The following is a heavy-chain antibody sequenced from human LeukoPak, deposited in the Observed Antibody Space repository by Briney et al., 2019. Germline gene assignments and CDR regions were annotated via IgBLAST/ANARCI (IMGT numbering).Heavy chain of an antibody. Sequence: PGGSLRLSCAASGFTFISYAMSWVRQAPGKGLECVSAISGSGGSTYYADSVKGRFTISRDNSKNTLYLQMNSLRAEDTAVYYCARSARTRGHQDYWGQGSLVTVSS. CDR1: GFTFISYA. V-gene: IGHV3-23*01. CDR3: ARSARTRGHQDY. CDR2: ISGSGGST. D-gene: IGHD1-14*01. J-gene: IGHJ4*02.